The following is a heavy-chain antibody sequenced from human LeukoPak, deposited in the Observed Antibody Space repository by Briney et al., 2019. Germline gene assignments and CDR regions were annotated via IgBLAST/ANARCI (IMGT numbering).Heavy chain of an antibody. CDR2: ISYDGSNK. CDR3: ARGYYYDSSGYYSVY. V-gene: IGHV3-30*03. J-gene: IGHJ4*02. D-gene: IGHD3-22*01. CDR1: GFTFSNYG. Sequence: PGGSLRLSCAASGFTFSNYGIHWVRQAPGKGLEWVAVISYDGSNKYYADSVKGRFTISRDNSKNTLYLQMNSLRAEDTAVYYCARGYYYDSSGYYSVYWGQGTLVTVSS.